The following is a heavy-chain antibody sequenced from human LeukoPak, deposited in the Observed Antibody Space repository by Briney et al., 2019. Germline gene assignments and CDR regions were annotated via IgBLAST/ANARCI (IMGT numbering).Heavy chain of an antibody. Sequence: ASVKVSRKASGYTFTSYDINWVRQATGQGLEWMGWMNPNSGNTGYAQKFQGRVTMTRNTSISTAYMELSSLRSEDTAVYYCARGGTIAARGGNWFDPWGQGTLVTVSS. V-gene: IGHV1-8*01. CDR2: MNPNSGNT. J-gene: IGHJ5*02. D-gene: IGHD6-6*01. CDR3: ARGGTIAARGGNWFDP. CDR1: GYTFTSYD.